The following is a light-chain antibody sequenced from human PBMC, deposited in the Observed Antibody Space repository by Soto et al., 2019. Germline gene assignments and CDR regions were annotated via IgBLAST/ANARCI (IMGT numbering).Light chain of an antibody. Sequence: QTVVTQSPSASASLGASVRLTCTLSSGHSTYAIAWHQLQPEKGPRYLMNLNNDGSHIKGDGIPDRFSGSSSGAERYLTISSLQSEDEADYYCQTWGTGTVVFGGGTKLTVL. CDR1: SGHSTYA. CDR3: QTWGTGTVV. CDR2: LNNDGSH. V-gene: IGLV4-69*01. J-gene: IGLJ2*01.